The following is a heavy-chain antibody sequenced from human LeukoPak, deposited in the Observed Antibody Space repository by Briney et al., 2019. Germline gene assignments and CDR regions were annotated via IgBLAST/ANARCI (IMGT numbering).Heavy chain of an antibody. Sequence: GRSLRLSCAASGFTFSSYGMHWVRQAPGKGLEWVAVISYDGSNKYYADSVKGRFTISRDNSKNTLYLQMNSLRAEDTAVYYCANSLTLVYSSGRQFDYWGQGTLVTVSS. CDR2: ISYDGSNK. D-gene: IGHD6-25*01. J-gene: IGHJ4*02. CDR3: ANSLTLVYSSGRQFDY. CDR1: GFTFSSYG. V-gene: IGHV3-30*18.